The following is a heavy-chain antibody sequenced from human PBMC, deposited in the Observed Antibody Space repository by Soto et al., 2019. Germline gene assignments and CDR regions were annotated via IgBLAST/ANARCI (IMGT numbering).Heavy chain of an antibody. D-gene: IGHD3-16*01. V-gene: IGHV2-5*02. CDR1: GFSLSTSGVG. Sequence: QITLKESGPTLVKPTQTLTLTCTFSGFSLSTSGVGVGWIRQPPGKALEWLTLIYWDDDKRYSPSLKSRLTITKDTSKNQVVLTMTNMDPVDTATYYCAHSALHMITFGGVGVTGYDYWGQGTLVTVSS. CDR2: IYWDDDK. J-gene: IGHJ4*02. CDR3: AHSALHMITFGGVGVTGYDY.